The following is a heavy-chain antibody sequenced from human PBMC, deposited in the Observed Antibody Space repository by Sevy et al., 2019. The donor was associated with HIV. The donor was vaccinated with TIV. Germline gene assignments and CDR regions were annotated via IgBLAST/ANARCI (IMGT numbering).Heavy chain of an antibody. V-gene: IGHV4-39*01. CDR1: GASISSSGYY. CDR3: AGLSLTYSSGWSYYDH. CDR2: IRYSGST. Sequence: SETLSLTCTVSGASISSSGYYWGWIRQPPGKGLEWIASIRYSGSTYYNPSLRSRVTISADASKNQFSLKLNSVTAADTAVYYCAGLSLTYSSGWSYYDHWGQGTVVTVSS. J-gene: IGHJ4*02. D-gene: IGHD6-19*01.